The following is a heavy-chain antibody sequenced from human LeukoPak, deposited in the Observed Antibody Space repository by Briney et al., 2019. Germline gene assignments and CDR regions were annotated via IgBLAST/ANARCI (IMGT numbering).Heavy chain of an antibody. D-gene: IGHD1-14*01. CDR3: ARNGIYEPDAGPIFDY. J-gene: IGHJ4*02. CDR1: GGTFSSYA. CDR2: IIPIFGTA. V-gene: IGHV1-69*13. Sequence: SVKVSCKASGGTFSSYAISWVRQAPGQGLEWMGGIIPIFGTANYAQRFQGRVTITADESTSTAYMELSSLRSEDTAVYYCARNGIYEPDAGPIFDYWGQGTLVTVSS.